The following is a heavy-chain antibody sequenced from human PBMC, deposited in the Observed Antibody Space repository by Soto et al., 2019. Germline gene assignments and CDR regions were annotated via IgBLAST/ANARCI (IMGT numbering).Heavy chain of an antibody. V-gene: IGHV3-23*01. CDR1: GFTFSTYS. Sequence: EVQLLESGGGLVQPGGSLRLSCAASGFTFSTYSMNWVRQAPGEGLEWVSAISGSGGSTDYADSVMGRFTISRGNSKNTLYLQMSSLRAEDTAVYYCARSAYDFCSGYSYAVDYWGQGTLVTVSS. J-gene: IGHJ4*02. D-gene: IGHD3-3*01. CDR3: ARSAYDFCSGYSYAVDY. CDR2: ISGSGGST.